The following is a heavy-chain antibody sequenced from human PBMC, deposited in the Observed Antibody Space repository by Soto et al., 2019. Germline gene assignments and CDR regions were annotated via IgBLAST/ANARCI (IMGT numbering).Heavy chain of an antibody. CDR1: GGSISSNSYY. Sequence: HLQLRESGPGLVKPSETQSLTCTVSGGSISSNSYYWAWIRQPPGKGLEWIGSGYHGGNTYYNPSHKSRVTISVDTSTNQFSLKLNSVTAADTAVYYCARHLSGYGYLYFEYWGQGILVTVSS. V-gene: IGHV4-39*01. CDR2: GYHGGNT. J-gene: IGHJ4*02. CDR3: ARHLSGYGYLYFEY. D-gene: IGHD5-18*01.